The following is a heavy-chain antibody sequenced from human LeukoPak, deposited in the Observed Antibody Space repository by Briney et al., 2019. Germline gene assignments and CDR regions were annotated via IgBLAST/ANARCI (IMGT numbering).Heavy chain of an antibody. J-gene: IGHJ4*02. V-gene: IGHV4-34*01. CDR3: ARQVWVGARFDY. Sequence: KPSQTLSLTCTVSGGSISSYYCSWIRQPPGKGLEWIGEINHSGSTNYNPSLKSRVTISVDTSKHQFSLTLSSVTAADTAVYYCARQVWVGARFDYWGQGTLVTVSS. D-gene: IGHD3-10*01. CDR1: GGSISSYY. CDR2: INHSGST.